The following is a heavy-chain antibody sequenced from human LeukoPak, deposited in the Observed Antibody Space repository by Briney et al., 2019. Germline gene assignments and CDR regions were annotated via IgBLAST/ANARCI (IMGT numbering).Heavy chain of an antibody. CDR3: ARVKGVAGTLAAYDY. D-gene: IGHD6-19*01. CDR1: GYTFTGYY. J-gene: IGHJ4*02. Sequence: ASVKVSCKASGYTFTGYYMHWVRQAPGQGLEWMGWINPNSGGTNYAQKFQGRVTMTRDTSISTAYMELSRLRSDDTAVYYCARVKGVAGTLAAYDYWGQGTLVTVSS. CDR2: INPNSGGT. V-gene: IGHV1-2*02.